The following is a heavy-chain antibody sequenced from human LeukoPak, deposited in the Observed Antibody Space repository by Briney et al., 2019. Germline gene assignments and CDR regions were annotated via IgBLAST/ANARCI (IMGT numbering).Heavy chain of an antibody. Sequence: XXEWIGEINHSGSTNYNPSLKSRVTISVDTSKNQFSLKLSSVTAADTAVYYCARALVVVVAAGFDPWGQGTLVXV. J-gene: IGHJ5*02. CDR2: INHSGST. V-gene: IGHV4-34*01. D-gene: IGHD2-15*01. CDR3: ARALVVVVAAGFDP.